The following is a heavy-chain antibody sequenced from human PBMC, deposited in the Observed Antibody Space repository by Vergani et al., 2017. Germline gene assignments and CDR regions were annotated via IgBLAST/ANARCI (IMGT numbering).Heavy chain of an antibody. CDR3: ARVGTNDFWSGYSWYYYYYMDV. V-gene: IGHV4-30-2*01. Sequence: QLQLQESGSGLVKPSQTLSLTCAVSGGSISSGGYSWSWIRQPXGKGLEWIGYIYHSGSTYYNPSLKSRVTISVDRSKNQFSLKLSSVTAADTAVYYCARVGTNDFWSGYSWYYYYYMDVWGKGTTVTVSS. D-gene: IGHD3-3*01. CDR1: GGSISSGGYS. CDR2: IYHSGST. J-gene: IGHJ6*03.